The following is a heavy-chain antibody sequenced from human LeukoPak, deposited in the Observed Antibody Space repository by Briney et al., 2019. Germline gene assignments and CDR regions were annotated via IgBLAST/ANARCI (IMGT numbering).Heavy chain of an antibody. CDR3: ARADYGHYFDY. J-gene: IGHJ4*02. D-gene: IGHD4-17*01. V-gene: IGHV1-2*02. Sequence: GASVKVSCKASGYAFTGYYMHWVRQAPGQGLEWMGWINPTSGGTNYAQKIQGRVTMTRDTSIGTAYMELSSLTSDDTAVYYCARADYGHYFDYWGQGTLVTVSS. CDR1: GYAFTGYY. CDR2: INPTSGGT.